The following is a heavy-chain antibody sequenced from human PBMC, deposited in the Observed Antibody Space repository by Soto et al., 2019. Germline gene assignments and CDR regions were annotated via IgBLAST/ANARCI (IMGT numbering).Heavy chain of an antibody. CDR2: IDPSDSYT. D-gene: IGHD6-13*01. J-gene: IGHJ6*02. CDR3: ARPPAAGYYYYGMDV. Sequence: VESLKISCKGSGYSFTSYWITWVRQMPGKGLEWMGRIDPSDSYTNYSPSFQGHVTISADKSISTAYLQWSSLKASDTAMYYCARPPAAGYYYYGMDVWGQGTTVTVSS. V-gene: IGHV5-10-1*01. CDR1: GYSFTSYW.